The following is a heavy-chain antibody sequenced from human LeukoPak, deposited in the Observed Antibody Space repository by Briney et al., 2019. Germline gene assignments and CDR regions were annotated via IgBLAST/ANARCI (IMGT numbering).Heavy chain of an antibody. D-gene: IGHD6-19*01. CDR1: GFNFGDYA. CDR3: TRARGGYTSGIDY. J-gene: IGHJ4*02. CDR2: IRSKAFGATT. Sequence: GGSLRISCIGSGFNFGDYAMTWVRQAPGRGLEWVGFIRSKAFGATTESVASVKGIFSISRDDSKTIAYLQMSSLKAEDTAIYYCTRARGGYTSGIDYWGQGTLVTVSS. V-gene: IGHV3-49*04.